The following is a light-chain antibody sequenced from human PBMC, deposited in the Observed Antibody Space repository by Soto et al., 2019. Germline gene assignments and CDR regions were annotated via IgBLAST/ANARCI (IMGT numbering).Light chain of an antibody. CDR1: RGIYTH. CDR2: GAS. V-gene: IGKV1-27*01. CDR3: QTYDKAPWT. Sequence: DIQMAQSPSSLSASVGDRVTITCRASRGIYTHLAWYQQKPGNAPKLLIYGASTLQSGVPSRFSASGSGTDFFLTIICLQSEDVGTYFCQTYDKAPWTFGPGTRV. J-gene: IGKJ1*01.